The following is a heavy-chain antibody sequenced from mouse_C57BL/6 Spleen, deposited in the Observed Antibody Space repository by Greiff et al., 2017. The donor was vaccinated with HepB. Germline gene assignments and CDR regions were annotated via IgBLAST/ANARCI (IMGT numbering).Heavy chain of an antibody. V-gene: IGHV14-2*01. CDR2: IDPEDGET. J-gene: IGHJ1*03. CDR1: GFNIKDYY. CDR3: ARGWFRYFDV. Sequence: VQLKESGAELVKPGASVKLSCTASGFNIKDYYMHWVKQRTEQGLEWIGRIDPEDGETKYAPKFQGKATITADTSSNTAYRQLSSLTSEDTAVYYGARGWFRYFDVWGTGTTVTVSS. D-gene: IGHD1-1*02.